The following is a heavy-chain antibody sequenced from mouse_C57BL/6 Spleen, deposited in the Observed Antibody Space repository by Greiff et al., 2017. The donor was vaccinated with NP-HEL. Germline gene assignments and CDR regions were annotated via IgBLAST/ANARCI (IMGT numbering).Heavy chain of an antibody. CDR2: IDPANVNT. Sequence: EVQLQQSVAELVRPGASVKLSCTASGFNIKNTYMHWVKQRPDQGLEWIGRIDPANVNTKYAPKFQGKATITADTSSNTAYLQLSSLTSEDTAIYYCARRYGSSYWYFDVWGTGTTVTVSS. J-gene: IGHJ1*03. CDR3: ARRYGSSYWYFDV. V-gene: IGHV14-3*01. CDR1: GFNIKNTY. D-gene: IGHD1-1*01.